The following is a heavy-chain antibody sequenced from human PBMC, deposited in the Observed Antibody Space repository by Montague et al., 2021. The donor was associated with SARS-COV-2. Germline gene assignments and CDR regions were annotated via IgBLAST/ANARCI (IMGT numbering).Heavy chain of an antibody. Sequence: SETRSLTCAVFGESFSRYYWSWIRQPPGKGLEWIGEISQSGNTKYNPSLQSRVSISLDTSRNQFSLKVSSVTAADTAIYYCARLGDGIVPSPILGLGPYYSFYYMDVWGKGTTVTVSS. CDR3: ARLGDGIVPSPILGLGPYYSFYYMDV. V-gene: IGHV4-34*01. D-gene: IGHD2-2*02. CDR2: ISQSGNT. J-gene: IGHJ6*03. CDR1: GESFSRYY.